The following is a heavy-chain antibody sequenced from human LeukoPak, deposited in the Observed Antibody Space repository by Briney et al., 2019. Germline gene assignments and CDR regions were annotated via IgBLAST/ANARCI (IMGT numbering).Heavy chain of an antibody. V-gene: IGHV4-30-2*01. D-gene: IGHD5-12*01. J-gene: IGHJ3*02. CDR2: IYHSGST. Sequence: SQTLSLTCAVSGGSISSGGYSWSWVRQPPGEGLEWVGYIYHSGSTYYNPSLQSRVTISLDRSKNQFSLKLSSMTAADTAVYYCASGNTGYDRDSFDIWGQGTMVTVSS. CDR3: ASGNTGYDRDSFDI. CDR1: GGSISSGGYS.